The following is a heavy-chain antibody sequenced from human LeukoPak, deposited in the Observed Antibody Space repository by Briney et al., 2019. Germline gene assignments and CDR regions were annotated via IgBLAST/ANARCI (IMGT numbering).Heavy chain of an antibody. V-gene: IGHV3-23*01. CDR3: ARDIEWELLTDI. J-gene: IGHJ3*02. CDR2: ISGSGGST. CDR1: GFTFSSYA. Sequence: PGGSLRLSCAASGFTFSSYAMSWVRQAPGKGLEWVSAISGSGGSTYYADSVKGRFTISRDNSKNTLYLQMNSLRAEDTAVYYCARDIEWELLTDIWGQGTMVTVSS. D-gene: IGHD1-26*01.